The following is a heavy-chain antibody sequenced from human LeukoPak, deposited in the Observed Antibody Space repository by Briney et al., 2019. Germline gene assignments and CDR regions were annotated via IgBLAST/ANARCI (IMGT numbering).Heavy chain of an antibody. Sequence: SETLSLTCAVYGGSFSGYYWSWIRQPPGKGLEWIGEINHSGSTYYNPSLKSRVTISVDASKNQFSLKLSSVTAADTAVYYCARDSTFGRFDYWGQGTLDTVSS. CDR3: ARDSTFGRFDY. CDR1: GGSFSGYY. V-gene: IGHV4-34*01. D-gene: IGHD3-10*01. J-gene: IGHJ4*02. CDR2: INHSGST.